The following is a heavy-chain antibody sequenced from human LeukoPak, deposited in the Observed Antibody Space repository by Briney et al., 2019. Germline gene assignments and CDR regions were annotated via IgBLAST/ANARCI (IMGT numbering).Heavy chain of an antibody. J-gene: IGHJ4*02. CDR1: GYTLSTYY. CDR2: INPSAGGT. D-gene: IGHD5-12*01. Sequence: KASGYTLSTYYMHWVRQAPGQGLDWMGIINPSAGGTSYAQKFQGRVTMTRDTSTSTVYTELSSLRSEDTAVYYCARALEDYSGHDYGLDYWGQGTLVTVSS. V-gene: IGHV1-46*01. CDR3: ARALEDYSGHDYGLDY.